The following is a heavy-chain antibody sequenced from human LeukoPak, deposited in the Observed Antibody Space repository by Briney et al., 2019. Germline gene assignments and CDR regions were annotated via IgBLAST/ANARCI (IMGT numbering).Heavy chain of an antibody. CDR3: AGGRGNWFDP. CDR2: IRNDGNDK. Sequence: GGSLRLSCAASGFTFNKHGMHWVRQAPGKGLEWFSFIRNDGNDKYYADSVKGRFTISRDNSEDTLYLQMNSLRAEDTAVYYCAGGRGNWFDPWGRGTLVTVSS. CDR1: GFTFNKHG. V-gene: IGHV3-30*02. D-gene: IGHD3-16*01. J-gene: IGHJ5*02.